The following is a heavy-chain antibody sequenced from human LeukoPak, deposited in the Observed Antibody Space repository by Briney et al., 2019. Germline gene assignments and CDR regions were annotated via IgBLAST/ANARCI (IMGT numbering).Heavy chain of an antibody. CDR2: ISGSGGST. V-gene: IGHV3-23*01. D-gene: IGHD5-18*01. J-gene: IGHJ3*02. CDR1: GFTFSSYA. Sequence: GGSLRLSCAASGFTFSSYAMSWVRQAPGKGLEWVSAISGSGGSTYYADSVKGRFTISRDNSKNTLYLQMNSLRAEDTALYYCAKDIGYSYGYGAFDIWGQGTMVTVSS. CDR3: AKDIGYSYGYGAFDI.